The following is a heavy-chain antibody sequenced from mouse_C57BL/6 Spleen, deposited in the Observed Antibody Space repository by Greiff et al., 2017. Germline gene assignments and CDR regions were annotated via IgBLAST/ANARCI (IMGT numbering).Heavy chain of an antibody. J-gene: IGHJ1*03. CDR1: GYTFTSYW. D-gene: IGHD2-3*01. Sequence: QVQLQQPGAELVRPGSSVKLSCTASGYTFTSYWMHWVKQRPIQGLEWIGNIDPSDSETHYNQKFKDKATLTVDKSSSTAYMQLSSLTSEDSAVYYCARTGYDGYERYFDVWGTGTTVTVSS. V-gene: IGHV1-52*01. CDR3: ARTGYDGYERYFDV. CDR2: IDPSDSET.